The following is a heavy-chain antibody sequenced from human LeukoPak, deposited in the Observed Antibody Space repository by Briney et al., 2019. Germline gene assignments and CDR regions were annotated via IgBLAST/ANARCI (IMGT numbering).Heavy chain of an antibody. V-gene: IGHV4-34*01. CDR2: INHSGST. D-gene: IGHD6-19*01. CDR3: ARRSGWLPYNWFDP. Sequence: SETLSLTGAVYGGSFSGYYWSWIRQPPGKGLEWIGEINHSGSTNYNPSLKSRVTISVDTSKNQFSLKLSSVTAADTAVYYCARRSGWLPYNWFDPWGQGTLVTVSS. CDR1: GGSFSGYY. J-gene: IGHJ5*02.